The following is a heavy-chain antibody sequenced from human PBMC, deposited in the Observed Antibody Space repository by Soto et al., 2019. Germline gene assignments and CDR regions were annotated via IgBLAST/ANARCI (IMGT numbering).Heavy chain of an antibody. CDR2: IYYSGST. CDR1: GGSISSYY. Sequence: TVSGGSISSYYWSWIRQPPGKGLEWIGYIYYSGSTNYNPSLKSRVTISVDTSKNQFSLKLSSVTAADTAVYYCARKPRGYSSSPEAFDIWGQGTMVTVSS. D-gene: IGHD6-13*01. V-gene: IGHV4-59*01. CDR3: ARKPRGYSSSPEAFDI. J-gene: IGHJ3*02.